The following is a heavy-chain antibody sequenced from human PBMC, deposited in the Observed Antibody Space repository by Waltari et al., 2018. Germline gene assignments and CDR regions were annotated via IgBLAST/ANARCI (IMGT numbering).Heavy chain of an antibody. CDR2: ISNDGSSI. CDR1: GFTFSGYN. CDR3: ARGDYGMDV. V-gene: IGHV3-30*04. Sequence: QMQLVESGGGVVQPGGSLRLSCAASGFTFSGYNMYWVRQAPGKGLEWVTLISNDGSSIHYADFVKARFFISRDNSKNALYLQLNSLRTDDTAVYYCARGDYGMDVWGQGTTVTVSS. J-gene: IGHJ6*02.